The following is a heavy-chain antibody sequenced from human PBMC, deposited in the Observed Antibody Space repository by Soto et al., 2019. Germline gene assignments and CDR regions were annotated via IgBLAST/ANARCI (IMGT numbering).Heavy chain of an antibody. CDR3: GKLEGAFES. V-gene: IGHV3-9*01. CDR1: GLSFDDYA. CDR2: ISWNSGNI. J-gene: IGHJ3*02. Sequence: GGSLRLSCAASGLSFDDYAMHWVRQAPGKGLEWVSGISWNSGNIGYADSVKGRFTISRDNAKDSLYLQMNSLRAEDTALYYCGKLEGAFESWGQGTMVTVSS.